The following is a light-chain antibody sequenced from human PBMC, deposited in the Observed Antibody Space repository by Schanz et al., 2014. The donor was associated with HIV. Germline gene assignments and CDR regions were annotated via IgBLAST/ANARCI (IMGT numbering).Light chain of an antibody. CDR2: GAS. CDR3: QQYNNWPPYT. CDR1: QSVSSSY. V-gene: IGKV3-20*01. J-gene: IGKJ2*01. Sequence: EIVLTQSPGTLSLSPGDRATLSCRASQSVSSSYLAWYQQKPGQPPRLLIYGASSRATGIPDRFSGSGSGTDFTLTISRLESEDVAVYYCQQYNNWPPYTFGQGTKLEIK.